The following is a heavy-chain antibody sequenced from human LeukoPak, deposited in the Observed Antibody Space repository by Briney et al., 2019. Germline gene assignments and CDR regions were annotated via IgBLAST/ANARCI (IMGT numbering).Heavy chain of an antibody. CDR3: ERETGSTTSAEFEF. Sequence: PGGSLRLSCTASGFPFSTFTMNWVRQAPGKGLEWLSFIVRSDGPIYYADSVKGRFTISRDNAKNSLYLQMNSLTVEDTAVYYCERETGSTTSAEFEFWGQGTLVTVSS. V-gene: IGHV3-48*03. CDR1: GFPFSTFT. CDR2: IVRSDGPI. D-gene: IGHD6-6*01. J-gene: IGHJ4*02.